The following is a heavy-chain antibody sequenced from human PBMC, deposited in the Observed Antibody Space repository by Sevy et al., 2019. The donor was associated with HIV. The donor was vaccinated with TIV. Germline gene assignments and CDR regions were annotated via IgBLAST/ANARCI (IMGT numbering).Heavy chain of an antibody. V-gene: IGHV4-59*01. J-gene: IGHJ4*02. CDR1: GGSISSYC. Sequence: SETLSLTCTVSGGSISSYCWSWIRQPPGKGLEWIGSIYYSGSTNYNPSLKSRVTISVDTSKNQFSLKLSSVTAADTAVYYWARVGNNWNPFDYWGQGTLVTVSS. D-gene: IGHD1-20*01. CDR2: IYYSGST. CDR3: ARVGNNWNPFDY.